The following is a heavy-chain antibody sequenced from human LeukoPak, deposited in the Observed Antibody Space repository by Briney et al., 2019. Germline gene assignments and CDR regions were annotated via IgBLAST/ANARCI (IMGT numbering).Heavy chain of an antibody. V-gene: IGHV4-34*01. CDR1: GGSFSDYY. D-gene: IGHD3-22*01. CDR2: INHSGST. CDR3: ARTNYYDSSGYYLNY. Sequence: PSETLSLTCAVYGGSFSDYYWSWIRQPPGRGLEWMGEINHSGSTNYNPSLEGRVTISVDTSKNQFSLKLTSVTAADTAVYYCARTNYYDSSGYYLNYWGQGTLVTVSS. J-gene: IGHJ4*02.